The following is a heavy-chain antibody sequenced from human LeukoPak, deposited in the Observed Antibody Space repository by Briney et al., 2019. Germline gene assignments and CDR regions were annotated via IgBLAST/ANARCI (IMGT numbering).Heavy chain of an antibody. D-gene: IGHD6-19*01. V-gene: IGHV3-23*01. CDR1: GFILGNYG. CDR3: AKDHLPGIVVADRDY. J-gene: IGHJ4*02. CDR2: LSGSSGTT. Sequence: GGSLRLSCAASGFILGNYGMSWVRQAPGEGLEWVSALSGSSGTTYYADSVRGRFIISRDKSKNTLYLQINSLRAEDTAVYYCAKDHLPGIVVADRDYWGQGTLVTVSS.